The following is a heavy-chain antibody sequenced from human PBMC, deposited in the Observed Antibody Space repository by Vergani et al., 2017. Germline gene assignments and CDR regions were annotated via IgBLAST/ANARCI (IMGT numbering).Heavy chain of an antibody. V-gene: IGHV4-59*01. D-gene: IGHD3-16*01. CDR1: GGSISSYY. Sequence: QVQLQESGPGLVKPSETLSLTCTVSGGSISSYYWSWIRQPPGKGLEWIGYIYYSGSTNYNPSLKSRVTISVDTSKNQFSLKLSSVTAADTAVYYCVRVGGGPFFDYWGQGTLVTVSS. CDR3: VRVGGGPFFDY. J-gene: IGHJ4*02. CDR2: IYYSGST.